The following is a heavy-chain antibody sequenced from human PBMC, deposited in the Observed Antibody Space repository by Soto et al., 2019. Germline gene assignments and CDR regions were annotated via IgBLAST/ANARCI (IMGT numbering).Heavy chain of an antibody. CDR3: ARVEHYIVAFDI. J-gene: IGHJ3*02. CDR1: GFTLSSYE. Sequence: VQLVESGGGLVQPGGSLRLSCTGSGFTLSSYEMNWVRQAPGKGLEWVSYISNSGSTTYYADSVKGRFTISRDNAKNSLYLQMNSLRAEDTAVYYCARVEHYIVAFDIWGQGTMVTVSS. D-gene: IGHD2-15*01. CDR2: ISNSGSTT. V-gene: IGHV3-48*03.